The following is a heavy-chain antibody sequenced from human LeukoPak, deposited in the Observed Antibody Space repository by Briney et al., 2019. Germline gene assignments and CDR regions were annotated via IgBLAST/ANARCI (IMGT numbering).Heavy chain of an antibody. Sequence: PGGSLRLSCAASGFTFSSYSMNWVRQAPGKGLEWVSYISSSSSYIYYADSVKGRFTISRDNAKNSLYLQMNSLRAEDTAVYYCARGLTYYDSSGYHWGQGTLVTVSS. CDR3: ARGLTYYDSSGYH. D-gene: IGHD3-22*01. CDR2: ISSSSSYI. V-gene: IGHV3-21*05. J-gene: IGHJ4*02. CDR1: GFTFSSYS.